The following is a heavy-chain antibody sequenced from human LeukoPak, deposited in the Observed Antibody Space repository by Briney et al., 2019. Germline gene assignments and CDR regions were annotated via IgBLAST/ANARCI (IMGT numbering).Heavy chain of an antibody. Sequence: SETLSLTCTVSGGSISSYYWSWIRQPPGKGLEWIGYIYYSGSTYYNPSLKSRVTISVDTSKNHFSLKLNSVTAADTAVYYCAKPSNYYGSATDAFDIWGQGTMVTVSS. CDR2: IYYSGST. J-gene: IGHJ3*02. CDR3: AKPSNYYGSATDAFDI. D-gene: IGHD3-10*01. V-gene: IGHV4-59*12. CDR1: GGSISSYY.